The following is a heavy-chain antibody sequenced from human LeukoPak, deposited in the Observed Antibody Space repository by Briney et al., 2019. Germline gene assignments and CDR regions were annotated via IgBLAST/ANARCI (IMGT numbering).Heavy chain of an antibody. Sequence: GESLKISCKGVGYTFTNYWIAWVRQLPGKGLEWMGIIYPGDSDTRYSPSFQGQVTISADKSINTAYLQWSSLKASDTAMYYCARYCSGGSCRGGGTYNMDVWGQGTTVTVSS. V-gene: IGHV5-51*01. CDR1: GYTFTNYW. D-gene: IGHD2-15*01. CDR2: IYPGDSDT. J-gene: IGHJ6*02. CDR3: ARYCSGGSCRGGGTYNMDV.